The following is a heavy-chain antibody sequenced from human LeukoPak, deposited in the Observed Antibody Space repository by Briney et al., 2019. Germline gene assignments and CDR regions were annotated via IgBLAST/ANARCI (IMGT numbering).Heavy chain of an antibody. D-gene: IGHD3-22*01. CDR3: ARSSSSGYFYIDY. CDR1: GDSVSSYY. J-gene: IGHJ4*02. V-gene: IGHV4-59*02. CDR2: IHYSGST. Sequence: SETLSLTCTVSGDSVSSYYWSWIRQFPGKGLEWIGYIHYSGSTNYNPSLQSRVTMSTDTPKKQFFMKLTSVTAADTAVYYCARSSSSGYFYIDYWGQGTLVTVSS.